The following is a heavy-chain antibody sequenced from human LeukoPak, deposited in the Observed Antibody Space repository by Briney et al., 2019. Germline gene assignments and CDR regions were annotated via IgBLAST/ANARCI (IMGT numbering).Heavy chain of an antibody. J-gene: IGHJ4*02. CDR3: ARVTGYMIEDYFDY. Sequence: VKVSCKASGYTFTGYYMHWVRQAPGQGLEWMGWINPNSGGTNYAQKFQGRVTMTRDTSISTAYMELSRLRSDDTAVYYCARVTGYMIEDYFDYWGQGTLVTVSS. CDR1: GYTFTGYY. CDR2: INPNSGGT. V-gene: IGHV1-2*02. D-gene: IGHD3-22*01.